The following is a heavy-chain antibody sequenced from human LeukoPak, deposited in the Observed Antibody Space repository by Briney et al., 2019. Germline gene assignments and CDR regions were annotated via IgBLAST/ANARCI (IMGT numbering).Heavy chain of an antibody. J-gene: IGHJ4*02. CDR3: ARDRSVGYYDSSGYYLFDY. CDR1: GYTFTSYD. D-gene: IGHD3-22*01. CDR2: INPSGGST. Sequence: ASVKVSCKASGYTFTSYDINWVRQAPGQGLEWMGIINPSGGSTSYAQKFQGRVTMTRDTSTSTVYMELSSLRSEDTAVYYCARDRSVGYYDSSGYYLFDYWGQGTLVTVSS. V-gene: IGHV1-46*01.